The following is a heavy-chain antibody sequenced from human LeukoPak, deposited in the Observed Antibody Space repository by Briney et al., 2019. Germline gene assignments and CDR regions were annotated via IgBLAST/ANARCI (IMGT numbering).Heavy chain of an antibody. CDR2: IYYSGST. V-gene: IGHV4-39*01. CDR1: GGSINNHY. CDR3: ARLRLRFLEWLPYPHFDY. J-gene: IGHJ4*02. D-gene: IGHD3-3*01. Sequence: SETLSLTCIVSGGSINNHYWTWIRQPPGKGLEWIGSIYYSGSTYYNPSLKSRVTISVDTSKNQFSLKLSSVTAADTAVYYCARLRLRFLEWLPYPHFDYWGQGTQVTVSS.